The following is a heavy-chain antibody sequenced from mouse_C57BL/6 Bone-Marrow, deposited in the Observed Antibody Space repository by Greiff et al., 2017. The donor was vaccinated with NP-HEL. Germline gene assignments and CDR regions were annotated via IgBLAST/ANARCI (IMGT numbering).Heavy chain of an antibody. D-gene: IGHD2-1*01. CDR1: GYTFTSYG. Sequence: VKLQQSGAELARPGASVKLSCKASGYTFTSYGISWVKQRTGQGLEWIGEIYPRSGNTYYNEKFKGKATLTADKSSSTAYMELRSLTSEDSAVYFCARWNYGKTDYWGQGTSVTVSS. V-gene: IGHV1-81*01. J-gene: IGHJ4*01. CDR2: IYPRSGNT. CDR3: ARWNYGKTDY.